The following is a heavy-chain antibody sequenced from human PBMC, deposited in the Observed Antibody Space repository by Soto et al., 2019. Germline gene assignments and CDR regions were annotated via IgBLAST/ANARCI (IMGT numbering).Heavy chain of an antibody. V-gene: IGHV1-3*05. Sequence: QVQLVQSGAEEKKPGASVKVSCKASGYTFTSYAMHWVRQATGQRLEWMGWINAGNGNTKYSQKFQGRVTITRDTSASTAYMELSSLRSEDTAVYYCARGIAPYYFDNWGQGTLVTVSS. J-gene: IGHJ4*02. CDR3: ARGIAPYYFDN. CDR1: GYTFTSYA. D-gene: IGHD6-13*01. CDR2: INAGNGNT.